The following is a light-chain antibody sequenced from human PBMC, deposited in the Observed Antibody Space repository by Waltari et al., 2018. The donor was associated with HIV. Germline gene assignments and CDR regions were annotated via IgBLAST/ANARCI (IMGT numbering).Light chain of an antibody. V-gene: IGKV1-39*01. CDR2: AAS. Sequence: EIQMTQSPSSLSASVGDTVTIICRASQSISSYLNWYQQKPGKAPMRLIYAASSLQSGVPSRFSGSGSGTDFILTISSLQAEDFAAYFCIHSYNKPWTFGQGTKVEIK. CDR3: IHSYNKPWT. J-gene: IGKJ1*01. CDR1: QSISSY.